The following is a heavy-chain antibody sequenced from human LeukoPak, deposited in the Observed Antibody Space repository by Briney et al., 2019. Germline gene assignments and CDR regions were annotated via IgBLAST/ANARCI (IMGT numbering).Heavy chain of an antibody. CDR3: ARGTAYYDFWSGYRLGLHDAFDI. CDR1: GFTFSIYS. CDR2: ISNDGNYI. V-gene: IGHV3-21*01. J-gene: IGHJ3*02. D-gene: IGHD3-3*01. Sequence: GGSLRLSCAASGFTFSIYSMSWVRQAPGKGLEWVSAISNDGNYIYYADSVKGRFTISRDNAKKSLYLQMNSLRAEDTAVYYCARGTAYYDFWSGYRLGLHDAFDIWGQGTMVTVSS.